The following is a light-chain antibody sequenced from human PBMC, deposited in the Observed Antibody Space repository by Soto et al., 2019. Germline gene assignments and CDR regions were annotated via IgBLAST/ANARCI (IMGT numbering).Light chain of an antibody. CDR3: AVRDDSLTGPHVV. Sequence: QSVLTQPPSVSGTPGQRVTISCSGGSSNIGSNGVNWYQQLPGTAPKVLIHSNNQRLSGVPDRFSGSKSGTSASLAISGLQSEDEADYYCAVRDDSLTGPHVVFGGGTKVTVL. CDR1: SSNIGSNG. V-gene: IGLV1-44*01. J-gene: IGLJ2*01. CDR2: SNN.